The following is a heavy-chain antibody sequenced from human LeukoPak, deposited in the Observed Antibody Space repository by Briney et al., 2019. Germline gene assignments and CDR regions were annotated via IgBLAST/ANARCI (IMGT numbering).Heavy chain of an antibody. J-gene: IGHJ4*02. CDR3: ARAGERLDYVWGSYRFDY. V-gene: IGHV4-59*12. D-gene: IGHD3-16*02. Sequence: SETLSLTCTVSGGSISSYYWSWIRQPPGKGLEWIGYIYYSGSTNYNPSLKSRVTISVDTSKNQFSLKLSSVTAADTAVYYCARAGERLDYVWGSYRFDYWGQGTLVTVS. CDR1: GGSISSYY. CDR2: IYYSGST.